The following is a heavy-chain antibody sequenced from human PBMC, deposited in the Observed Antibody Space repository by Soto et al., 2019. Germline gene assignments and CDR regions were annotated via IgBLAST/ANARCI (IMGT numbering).Heavy chain of an antibody. J-gene: IGHJ4*02. D-gene: IGHD3-10*01. Sequence: GGSLRLSCAASGFTFSNYEMHWVRQAPGKGLECVSAISAGGSSTDYAESVKGRFTISRDNSKNTLYLQMNSLRPEDTAVYYCAKEGALGLYYFDYWGQGTLVTVSS. V-gene: IGHV3-23*01. CDR1: GFTFSNYE. CDR2: ISAGGSST. CDR3: AKEGALGLYYFDY.